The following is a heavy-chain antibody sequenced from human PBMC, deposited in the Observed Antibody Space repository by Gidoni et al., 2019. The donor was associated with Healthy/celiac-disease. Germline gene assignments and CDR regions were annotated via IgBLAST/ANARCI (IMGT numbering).Heavy chain of an antibody. D-gene: IGHD2-2*01. CDR2: IYYSGST. Sequence: QVQLQESGPGLVKPSATLSLTCTVSGGSISFYYWSWLRQPPGKGLEWIGYIYYSGSTNYNPSLKSRVTISVDTSKNQFSLKLSSVTAADTAVYYCARAVCSSTSCLPDFWGQGTLVTVSS. V-gene: IGHV4-59*01. CDR3: ARAVCSSTSCLPDF. CDR1: GGSISFYY. J-gene: IGHJ4*02.